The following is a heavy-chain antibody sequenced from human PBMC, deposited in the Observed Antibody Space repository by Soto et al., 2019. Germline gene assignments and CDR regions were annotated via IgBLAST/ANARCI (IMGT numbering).Heavy chain of an antibody. CDR2: INHSGST. D-gene: IGHD3-10*01. J-gene: IGHJ6*03. CDR3: ARGSAKNYYGSGSYHYYYYMDV. CDR1: GGSFSGYY. V-gene: IGHV4-34*01. Sequence: PSETLSLTCAVYGGSFSGYYWSWIRQPPGKGPEWIGEINHSGSTNYNPSLKSRVTISVDTSKNQFSLKLSSVTAADTAVYYCARGSAKNYYGSGSYHYYYYMDVWGKGTTVTVSS.